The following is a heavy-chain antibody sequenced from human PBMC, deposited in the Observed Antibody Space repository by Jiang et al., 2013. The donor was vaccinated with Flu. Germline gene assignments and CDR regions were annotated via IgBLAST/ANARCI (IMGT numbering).Heavy chain of an antibody. CDR3: ARVTYYYDSSAPNDFQH. CDR2: IIPIFGTA. D-gene: IGHD3-22*01. Sequence: WVRQAPGQGLEWMGGIIPIFGTANYAQKFQGRVTITADESTSTAYMELSSLRSEDTAVYYCARVTYYYDSSAPNDFQHWGQGTLVTVSS. J-gene: IGHJ1*01. V-gene: IGHV1-69*01.